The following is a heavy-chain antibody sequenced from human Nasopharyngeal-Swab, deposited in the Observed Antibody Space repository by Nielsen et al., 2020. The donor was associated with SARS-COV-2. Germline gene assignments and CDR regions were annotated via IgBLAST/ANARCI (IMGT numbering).Heavy chain of an antibody. CDR2: INHSGST. CDR3: ARGGPPIGARPRFDY. Sequence: SQTLSLTCGVSDGSFSGDSWNWIRQPPGKGLEWIGKINHSGSTNYNPSLQSRVTISVDRSKNHFSLKLNSVTAADTAVYFCARGGPPIGARPRFDYGGQGILVTVSS. D-gene: IGHD6-6*01. J-gene: IGHJ4*02. CDR1: DGSFSGDS. V-gene: IGHV4-34*01.